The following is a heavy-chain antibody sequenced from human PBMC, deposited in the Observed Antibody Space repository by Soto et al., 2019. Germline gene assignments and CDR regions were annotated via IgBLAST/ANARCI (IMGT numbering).Heavy chain of an antibody. J-gene: IGHJ3*02. CDR1: GGTFSSYA. CDR2: IIPIFGTA. V-gene: IGHV1-69*13. CDR3: ANPVANDAFDI. Sequence: SVKVSCKASGGTFSSYAISWVRQAPGQGLEWMGGIIPIFGTANYAQKFQGRVTVTADESTSTAYMELSSLRSEDTAVYYCANPVANDAFDIWGQGTMVTVSS. D-gene: IGHD2-21*01.